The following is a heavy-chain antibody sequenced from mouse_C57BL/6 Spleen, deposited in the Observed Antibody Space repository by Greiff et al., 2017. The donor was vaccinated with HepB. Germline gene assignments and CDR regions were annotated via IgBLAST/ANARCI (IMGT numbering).Heavy chain of an antibody. CDR1: GFSFTSYG. J-gene: IGHJ4*01. D-gene: IGHD2-5*01. Sequence: VQLQQSGPGLVQPSQSLSITCTVSGFSFTSYGVHWVRQSPGKGLEWLGVIWSGGSTDYNASFISSMSISKDNSKSQVFFKMNSLQADDTAIYYCAIKSNYVSFNYAMDYWGQGTSVTVSS. CDR3: AIKSNYVSFNYAMDY. V-gene: IGHV2-2*01. CDR2: IWSGGST.